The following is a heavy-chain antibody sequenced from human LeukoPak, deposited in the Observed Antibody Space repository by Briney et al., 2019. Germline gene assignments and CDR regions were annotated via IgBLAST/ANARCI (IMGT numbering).Heavy chain of an antibody. D-gene: IGHD6-13*01. CDR3: AKDSEEWSSSWYDY. CDR2: ISGSGGST. V-gene: IGHV3-23*01. CDR1: GFTVSSNY. Sequence: GGSLRLSCAASGFTVSSNYMSWVRQAPGKGLEWVSAISGSGGSTYYADSAKGRFTISRDNSKNTLYLQMNSLRAEDTAVYYCAKDSEEWSSSWYDYWGQGTLVTVSS. J-gene: IGHJ4*02.